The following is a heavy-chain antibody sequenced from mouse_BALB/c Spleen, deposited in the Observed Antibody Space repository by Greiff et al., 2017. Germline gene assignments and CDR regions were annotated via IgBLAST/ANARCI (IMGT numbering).Heavy chain of an antibody. Sequence: VQLQQSGAELVRSGASVKLSCTASGFNIKDYYMHWVKRRPEQGLEWIGWIDPENGDTEYAPKFQGKATMTADTSSNTAYLQLSSLTSEDTAVYYCNAAGAMDYWGQGTSVTVSS. CDR2: IDPENGDT. CDR3: NAAGAMDY. V-gene: IGHV14-4*02. J-gene: IGHJ4*01. CDR1: GFNIKDYY.